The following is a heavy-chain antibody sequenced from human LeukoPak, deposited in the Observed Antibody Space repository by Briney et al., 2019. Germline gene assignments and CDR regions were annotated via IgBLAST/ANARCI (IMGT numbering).Heavy chain of an antibody. CDR3: ARGKRAVYFFGSGSYTEGNYGLDV. V-gene: IGHV4-34*01. CDR1: GGSFSGYY. J-gene: IGHJ6*04. CDR2: INHSGST. D-gene: IGHD3-10*01. Sequence: SETLSLTCAVYGGSFSGYYWSWIRQPPGKGLEWIGEINHSGSTNYNPSLKSRVAISVDTSTNPFPLNLSSVTAADTAVYYCARGKRAVYFFGSGSYTEGNYGLDVWGKGTTVTVSS.